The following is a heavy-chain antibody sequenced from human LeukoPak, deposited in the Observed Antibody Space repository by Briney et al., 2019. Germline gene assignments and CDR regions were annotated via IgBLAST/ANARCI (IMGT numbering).Heavy chain of an antibody. J-gene: IGHJ4*02. D-gene: IGHD3-16*01. CDR2: IYYSGST. V-gene: IGHV4-31*03. CDR1: GGSISSGGYY. CDR3: ARDTGGGGSLYYFDY. Sequence: SETLSLTCTVSGGSISSGGYYWSWIRPHPGKSLEWIGYIYYSGSTYYNPSLKSRVTISVDTSKNQFSLKLSSVTAADTAVYYCARDTGGGGSLYYFDYWGQGTLVTVSS.